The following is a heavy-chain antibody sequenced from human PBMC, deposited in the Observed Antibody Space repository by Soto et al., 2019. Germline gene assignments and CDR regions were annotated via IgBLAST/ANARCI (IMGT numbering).Heavy chain of an antibody. J-gene: IGHJ4*02. CDR2: INAGEGNT. CDR3: ARGSGSHFPYFDH. D-gene: IGHD1-26*01. CDR1: GYTFTSHA. V-gene: IGHV1-3*01. Sequence: QVQLVQSGAEVKKPGASVKVSCKASGYTFTSHAMHWVRQAPGQRLEWMGWINAGEGNTKYSQKFRGRVTLTRDTSASIDYMELSSLRSEDTAVYYCARGSGSHFPYFDHWGQGILVTVSS.